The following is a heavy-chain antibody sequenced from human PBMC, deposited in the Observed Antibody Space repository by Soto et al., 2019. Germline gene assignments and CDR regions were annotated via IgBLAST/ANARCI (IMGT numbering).Heavy chain of an antibody. Sequence: EVQLVESGGGLVQPGGSLRLSCAASGFIFSNYNMHWVRQAPGKGLEWVSYISSSSNTIYYADSVKGRFTISRDNAKNSLYLQMNSLRAEDTAMYYCARPSCGGDCYSPVYWGQGTLVTVSS. J-gene: IGHJ4*02. V-gene: IGHV3-48*01. CDR1: GFIFSNYN. CDR2: ISSSSNTI. D-gene: IGHD2-21*02. CDR3: ARPSCGGDCYSPVY.